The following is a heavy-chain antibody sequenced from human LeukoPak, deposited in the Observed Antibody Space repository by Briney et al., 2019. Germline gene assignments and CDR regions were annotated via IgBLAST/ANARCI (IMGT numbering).Heavy chain of an antibody. D-gene: IGHD6-19*01. CDR1: GGTFSSYA. CDR2: IIPIFGTA. V-gene: IGHV1-69*13. J-gene: IGHJ3*02. CDR3: ARSHPGIAVAVGAFDI. Sequence: SVKVSCKASGGTFSSYAISWVRQAPGQGLEWMGGIIPIFGTANYAQKFQGRVTITAEDSASTAYMELSSLRSEDTAVYYCARSHPGIAVAVGAFDIWGQGTMVTVSS.